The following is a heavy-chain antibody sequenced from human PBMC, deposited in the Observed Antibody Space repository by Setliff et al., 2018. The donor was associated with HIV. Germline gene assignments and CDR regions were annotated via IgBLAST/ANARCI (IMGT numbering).Heavy chain of an antibody. V-gene: IGHV3-7*01. CDR2: IKQDGSEK. J-gene: IGHJ4*02. CDR1: GFTFSGYW. D-gene: IGHD3-3*01. CDR3: ATVRLYNTALDY. Sequence: GGSLRLSCVASGFTFSGYWMTWVRQAPGKGLEWVANIKQDGSEKYYVDSVKGRFTVSRDNAKNTLFLQMNSLRPEDAAVYYCATVRLYNTALDYWGQGTLVTVSS.